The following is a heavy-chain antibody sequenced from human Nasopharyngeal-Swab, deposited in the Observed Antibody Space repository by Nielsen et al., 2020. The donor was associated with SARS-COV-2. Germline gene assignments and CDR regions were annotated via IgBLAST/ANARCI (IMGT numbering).Heavy chain of an antibody. V-gene: IGHV4-39*01. D-gene: IGHD1-26*01. CDR2: IYYSGST. CDR3: ATPWELSAY. J-gene: IGHJ4*02. Sequence: RQAPGKGLEWIGSIYYSGSTYYNPSLKSRATISVDTSKNQFSLKLSSVTAADTAVYYCATPWELSAYWGQGTLVTVSS.